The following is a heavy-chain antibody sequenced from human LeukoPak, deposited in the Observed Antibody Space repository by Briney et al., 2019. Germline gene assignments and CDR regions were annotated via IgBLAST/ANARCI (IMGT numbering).Heavy chain of an antibody. CDR2: IYTSGST. CDR3: ARALRLGIAAAGTYYYYGMDV. V-gene: IGHV4-61*02. Sequence: PSQTLSLTCTVSGSSISSDSYYWSWLRQPAGKGLEWIGRIYTSGSTNYNPSLKSRVTISVDTSKNQFSLKLSSVTAADTAVYYCARALRLGIAAAGTYYYYGMDVWGQGTTVTVSS. J-gene: IGHJ6*02. CDR1: GSSISSDSYY. D-gene: IGHD6-13*01.